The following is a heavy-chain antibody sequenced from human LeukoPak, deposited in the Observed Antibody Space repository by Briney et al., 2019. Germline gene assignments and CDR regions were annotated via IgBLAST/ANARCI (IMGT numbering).Heavy chain of an antibody. D-gene: IGHD3-22*01. CDR2: IKSKTDGGTT. CDR3: TGVSDYYDSSGYFRDY. V-gene: IGHV3-15*01. J-gene: IGHJ4*02. Sequence: KSGGSLRLSCAASGFTFSNAWMSWVRQAPGKGGEWVGRIKSKTDGGTTDYAAPVKGRFTISRDDSKNTLYLQMNSLKTEDTAVYYCTGVSDYYDSSGYFRDYWGQGTLVTVSS. CDR1: GFTFSNAW.